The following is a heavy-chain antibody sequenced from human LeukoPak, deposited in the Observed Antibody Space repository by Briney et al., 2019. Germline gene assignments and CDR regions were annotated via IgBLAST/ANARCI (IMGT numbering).Heavy chain of an antibody. CDR3: ARGVEMATILDY. CDR1: GGTFSSYT. Sequence: SVKVSCKASGGTFSSYTISWVRQAPGQGLEWMGRIIPILGIANYAQKFQGRVTITADKSTSTAYMELSSLRSEDTAVYYCARGVEMATILDYWGQGALVTVSS. J-gene: IGHJ4*02. V-gene: IGHV1-69*02. CDR2: IIPILGIA. D-gene: IGHD5-24*01.